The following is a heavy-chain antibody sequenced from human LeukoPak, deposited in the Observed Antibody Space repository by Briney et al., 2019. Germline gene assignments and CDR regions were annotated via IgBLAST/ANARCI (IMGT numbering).Heavy chain of an antibody. CDR1: GFTFINYW. J-gene: IGHJ4*02. CDR2: IMQDGSGT. Sequence: GGALRLFSAASGFTFINYWMSWWRRDPAEELQEWAKIMQDGSGTYYLSSVKGRFTISRDNTTKTSYLLMNNMRAADPDVYYCARDFCGAYRVDYFDSWGQGTLVTVSS. CDR3: ARDFCGAYRVDYFDS. V-gene: IGHV3-7*03. D-gene: IGHD2-21*01.